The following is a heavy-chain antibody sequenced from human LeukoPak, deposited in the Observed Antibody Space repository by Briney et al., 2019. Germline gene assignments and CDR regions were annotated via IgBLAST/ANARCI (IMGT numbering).Heavy chain of an antibody. CDR1: GFTLSNYW. V-gene: IGHV3-7*01. CDR3: AKELGVAAAEEGFDM. Sequence: GGSLGLSCAASGFTLSNYWMAWVRQAPGKELEWVASIKDDGSQQWHVDSVRGRFTISRDNAKNSLYLHMNSLRAEDTAVYYCAKELGVAAAEEGFDMWGQGTTVTVSS. J-gene: IGHJ3*02. D-gene: IGHD6-13*01. CDR2: IKDDGSQQ.